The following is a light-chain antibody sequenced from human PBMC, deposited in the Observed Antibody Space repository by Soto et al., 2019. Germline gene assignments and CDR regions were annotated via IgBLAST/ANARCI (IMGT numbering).Light chain of an antibody. J-gene: IGKJ5*01. CDR3: QQRSNWLT. V-gene: IGKV3-11*01. Sequence: EIVLTQSHATLSLSPGEGATLSVRASQSVSSYLAWYQQKPGQAPRLLIYDASNRATGIPARFSGSGSGTDFTLTISSLEPEDFAVYYCQQRSNWLTFGQGTRLEIK. CDR2: DAS. CDR1: QSVSSY.